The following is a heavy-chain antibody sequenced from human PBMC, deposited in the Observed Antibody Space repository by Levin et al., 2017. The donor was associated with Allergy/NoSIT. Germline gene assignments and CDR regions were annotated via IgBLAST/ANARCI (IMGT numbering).Heavy chain of an antibody. CDR1: GFTVSSNY. Sequence: GGSLRLSCAASGFTVSSNYMSWVRQAPGKGLEWVSVIYSGGSTYYADSVKGRFTISRDNSKNTLYLQMNSLRAEDTAVYYCARDSRYNWNEPYYYYGMDVWGQGTTVTVSS. J-gene: IGHJ6*02. V-gene: IGHV3-66*01. CDR3: ARDSRYNWNEPYYYYGMDV. D-gene: IGHD1-1*01. CDR2: IYSGGST.